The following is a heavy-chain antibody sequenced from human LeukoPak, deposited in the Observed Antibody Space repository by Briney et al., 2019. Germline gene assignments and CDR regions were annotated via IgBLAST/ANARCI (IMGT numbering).Heavy chain of an antibody. D-gene: IGHD4-23*01. CDR3: ARGTVVHDAFDI. J-gene: IGHJ3*02. V-gene: IGHV4-30-2*01. CDR1: GGSISSGGYS. Sequence: KPSETLSLTCAVSGGSISSGGYSWSWIRQPPGKGLEWIGYIYHSGSTYYNPSLKSRVTISVDRSKNQFSLKLSSVTAADTAVYYCARGTVVHDAFDIWGQGTMVTVSS. CDR2: IYHSGST.